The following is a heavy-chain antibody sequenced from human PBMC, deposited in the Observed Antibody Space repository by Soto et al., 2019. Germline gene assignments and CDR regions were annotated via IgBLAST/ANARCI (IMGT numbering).Heavy chain of an antibody. D-gene: IGHD6-6*01. V-gene: IGHV3-64D*06. CDR2: INYNGGTT. CDR3: VTWGGIEARNLDH. Sequence: ESGGGLVQPGGSLRLSCSASGFPFSNHAMHWVRQAPGKGLEYVSAINYNGGTTYYVDSVKGRFTISRDNSKNTLYLQMSSLKVEYTAMYHCVTWGGIEARNLDHWGQGTLVTVSS. CDR1: GFPFSNHA. J-gene: IGHJ4*02.